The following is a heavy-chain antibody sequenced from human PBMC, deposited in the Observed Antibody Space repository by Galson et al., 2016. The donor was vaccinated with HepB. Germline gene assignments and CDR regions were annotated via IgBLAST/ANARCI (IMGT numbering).Heavy chain of an antibody. Sequence: DYYMSWIRQAPGKGLEWLSYISSSSHHTDYADSAKGRFTISRDNAKNSLHLQMNNLRVEDTAVYYCARAVPDIYASGSYPDYWGQGTLVTVSS. V-gene: IGHV3-11*05. J-gene: IGHJ4*02. D-gene: IGHD3-10*01. CDR2: ISSSSHHT. CDR3: ARAVPDIYASGSYPDY. CDR1: DYY.